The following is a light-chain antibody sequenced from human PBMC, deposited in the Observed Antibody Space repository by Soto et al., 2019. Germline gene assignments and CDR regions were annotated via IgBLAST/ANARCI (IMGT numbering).Light chain of an antibody. CDR3: CSYAGSVAYV. CDR2: EVN. CDR1: NSDLGTYNL. V-gene: IGLV2-23*02. J-gene: IGLJ1*01. Sequence: QSALTQPASVSVSPGQSITISCTGTNSDLGTYNLVSWYQQHPGKAPKLIICEVNKWPSGVPSRFSGSKSGNTASLTISGLQADDEADYYCCSYAGSVAYVFGTGTKVTVL.